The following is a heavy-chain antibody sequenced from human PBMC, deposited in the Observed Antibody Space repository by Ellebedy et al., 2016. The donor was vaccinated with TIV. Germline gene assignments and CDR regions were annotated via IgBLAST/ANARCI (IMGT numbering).Heavy chain of an antibody. J-gene: IGHJ4*02. CDR1: GGSISSYY. D-gene: IGHD2-15*01. Sequence: SETLSLXXTVSGGSISSYYWSWIRQPPGKGLEWIGYIYYSGSTNYNPSLKSRVTISVDTSKNQFSLKLSSVTAADTAVYYCARDGLGYCSGGSCYDTVADYWGQGTLVTVSS. V-gene: IGHV4-59*01. CDR3: ARDGLGYCSGGSCYDTVADY. CDR2: IYYSGST.